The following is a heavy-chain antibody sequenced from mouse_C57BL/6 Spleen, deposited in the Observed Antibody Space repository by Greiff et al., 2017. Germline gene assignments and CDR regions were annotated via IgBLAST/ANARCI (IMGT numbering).Heavy chain of an antibody. Sequence: EVMLVESGGGLVKPGGSLKLSCAASGFTFSSYAMSWVRQTPEKRLEWVATISDGGSYTYYPDNVKGRFTISRDNAKNNLYLQMSHLKSEDTAMYYCARDRVAKYFDVWGTVTTVTVSS. CDR3: ARDRVAKYFDV. CDR1: GFTFSSYA. V-gene: IGHV5-4*01. CDR2: ISDGGSYT. D-gene: IGHD1-1*02. J-gene: IGHJ1*03.